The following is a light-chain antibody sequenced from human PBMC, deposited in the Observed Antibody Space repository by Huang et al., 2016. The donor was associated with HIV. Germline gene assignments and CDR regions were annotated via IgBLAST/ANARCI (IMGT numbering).Light chain of an antibody. V-gene: IGKV1-NL1*01. CDR1: QGITNS. CDR2: AAS. Sequence: DIQMTQSPSSLSASVGDRVTITCRASQGITNSLAWYQQKPGEAPKLLLYAASRLETGVPSRCSGSGSGTHFTLTISSLQPEDFATYYCQQYYSALGLTFGGGTKVDIK. J-gene: IGKJ4*01. CDR3: QQYYSALGLT.